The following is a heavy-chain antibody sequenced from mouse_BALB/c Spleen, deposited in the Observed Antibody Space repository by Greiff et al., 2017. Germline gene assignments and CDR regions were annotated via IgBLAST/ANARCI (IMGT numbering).Heavy chain of an antibody. CDR1: GYTFTNYW. D-gene: IGHD2-4*01. Sequence: QVQLQQSGAELAKPGASVKMSCKASGYTFTNYWMHWVKQRPGQGLEWIGYINPSTGYTEYNQNFKDKATLTADKSSSTAYMQLSSLTSEDSAVYYCANIYYDYDFWGQGTLVTVSA. V-gene: IGHV1-7*01. CDR2: INPSTGYT. CDR3: ANIYYDYDF. J-gene: IGHJ3*01.